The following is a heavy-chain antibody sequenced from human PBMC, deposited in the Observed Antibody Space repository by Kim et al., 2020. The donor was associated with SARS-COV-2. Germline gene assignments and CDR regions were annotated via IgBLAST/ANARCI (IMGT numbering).Heavy chain of an antibody. Sequence: ASVKVSCKASGYTFTSYYMHWVRQAPGQGLEWMGIINPSGGSTSYAQKFQGRVTMTRDTSTSTVYMELSSLRSEDTAVYYCARDTGDYASTWGVGYYYYGMDVWGQGTTVTVSS. CDR2: INPSGGST. V-gene: IGHV1-46*01. CDR3: ARDTGDYASTWGVGYYYYGMDV. D-gene: IGHD6-13*01. J-gene: IGHJ6*02. CDR1: GYTFTSYY.